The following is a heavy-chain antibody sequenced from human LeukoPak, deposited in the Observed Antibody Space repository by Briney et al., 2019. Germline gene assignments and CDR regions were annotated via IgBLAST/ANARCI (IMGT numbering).Heavy chain of an antibody. Sequence: PGGSLRLSCAAYGFTFSSYSMNWVRQAPGKGLEWVSYISSSSSTIYYADSVKGRFTISRDNAKNSLYLQMNSLRDEDTAVYYCARSNWNYNWFDPWGQGTLVTVSS. V-gene: IGHV3-48*02. D-gene: IGHD1-7*01. CDR2: ISSSSSTI. CDR3: ARSNWNYNWFDP. J-gene: IGHJ5*02. CDR1: GFTFSSYS.